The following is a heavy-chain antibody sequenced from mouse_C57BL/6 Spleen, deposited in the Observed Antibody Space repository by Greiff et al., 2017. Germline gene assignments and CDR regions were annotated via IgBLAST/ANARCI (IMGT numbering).Heavy chain of an antibody. V-gene: IGHV1-15*01. Sequence: VQLQQSGAELVRPGASVTLSCKASGYTFTDYEMHWVKQTPVHGLEWIGAIDPETGGTAYNQKFKGKAILTADKSSSTAYMELRSLTSEDSAVYYCTRHGDYFDYWGQGTTLTVAS. CDR3: TRHGDYFDY. J-gene: IGHJ2*01. CDR2: IDPETGGT. CDR1: GYTFTDYE.